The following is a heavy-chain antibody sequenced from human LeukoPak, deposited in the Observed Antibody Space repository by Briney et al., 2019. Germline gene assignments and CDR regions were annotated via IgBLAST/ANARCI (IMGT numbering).Heavy chain of an antibody. CDR1: GFTFSSYE. J-gene: IGHJ4*02. CDR3: ARGVRYFDY. V-gene: IGHV3-48*03. Sequence: GGSLRLSCGPSGFTFSSYEMNWVRQAPGGGLEWVSYISSSGSTIYYADSVKGRFTISRHNAKNSLYLQMNSLRAQDTAVHHCARGVRYFDYWGQGTLVTVSS. CDR2: ISSSGSTI.